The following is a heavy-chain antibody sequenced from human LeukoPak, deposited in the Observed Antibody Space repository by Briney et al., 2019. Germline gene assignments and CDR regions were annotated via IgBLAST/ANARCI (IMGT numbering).Heavy chain of an antibody. Sequence: ASVKVSCKASGYTLTGYYMHWVRQAPGQGLEWMGWISPNSGGRNYAQKFRGRVTMTRDTSISTAYMELSRLRSDDTAVYYCARGRVRFGELLTDYWGQGTRVTVSS. CDR1: GYTLTGYY. CDR3: ARGRVRFGELLTDY. D-gene: IGHD3-10*01. CDR2: ISPNSGGR. V-gene: IGHV1-2*02. J-gene: IGHJ4*02.